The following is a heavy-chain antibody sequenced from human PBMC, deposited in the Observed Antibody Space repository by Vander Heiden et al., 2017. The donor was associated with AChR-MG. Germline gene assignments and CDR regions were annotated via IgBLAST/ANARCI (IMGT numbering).Heavy chain of an antibody. CDR2: ISYDGSNK. J-gene: IGHJ4*02. Sequence: QVQLVESGGGVAQPGRSLRLPCAASGFTFSSYAMHWVRQAPGKGLEWVAVISYDGSNKYYADSVKGRFTISRDNSKNTLYLQMNSLRAEDTAVYYCARESNQGVMDYWGQGTLVTVSS. V-gene: IGHV3-30-3*01. D-gene: IGHD3-16*01. CDR1: GFTFSSYA. CDR3: ARESNQGVMDY.